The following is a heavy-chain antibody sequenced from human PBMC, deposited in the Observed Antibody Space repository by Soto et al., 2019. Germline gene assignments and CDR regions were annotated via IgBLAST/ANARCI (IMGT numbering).Heavy chain of an antibody. J-gene: IGHJ4*02. CDR2: INAGNGNT. D-gene: IGHD3-10*01. V-gene: IGHV1-3*01. CDR1: GYTFTSYT. CDR3: ARDRYYGSGTYNHFDY. Sequence: GASVKVSCKASGYTFTSYTMHWVRQAPGQRLEWMGWINAGNGNTKYSQKFQGRVTITRDTSASTAYMELNSLRSEDTAVYYCARDRYYGSGTYNHFDYWGQGTLVTVSS.